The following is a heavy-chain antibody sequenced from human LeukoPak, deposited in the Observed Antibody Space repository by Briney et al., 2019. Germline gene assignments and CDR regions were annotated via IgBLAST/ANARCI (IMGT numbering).Heavy chain of an antibody. CDR3: ARDLDFEYSSSSPDVY. Sequence: SETLSLTCTVSGGSISSYYWSWIRQPPGKGLEWIGYIYYSGSTNYNPSLKSRVTISVDTSKNQFSLKLSSVTAADTAVYYCARDLDFEYSSSSPDVYWGQGTLVTVSS. CDR2: IYYSGST. CDR1: GGSISSYY. V-gene: IGHV4-59*08. D-gene: IGHD6-6*01. J-gene: IGHJ4*02.